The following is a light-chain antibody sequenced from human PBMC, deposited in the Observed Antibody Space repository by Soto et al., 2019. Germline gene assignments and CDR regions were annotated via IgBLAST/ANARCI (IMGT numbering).Light chain of an antibody. CDR3: AAWDDSLNGPL. CDR2: NIN. J-gene: IGLJ2*01. V-gene: IGLV1-44*01. CDR1: SSNIASNT. Sequence: QSVLTQPPSASGTPGQRVTISCSGSSSNIASNTVNWYQQLPGTAPKLLIYNINHRPSGVLDRFSGSKSGTSASLAISGLQSEDEADYYCAAWDDSLNGPLFGGGTKVTVL.